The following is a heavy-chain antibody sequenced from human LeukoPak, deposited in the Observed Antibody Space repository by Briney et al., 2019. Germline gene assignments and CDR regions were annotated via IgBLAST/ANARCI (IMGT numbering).Heavy chain of an antibody. CDR3: AKDLGGYLFDY. Sequence: GRSLRLSCAASGFTFSSYGMHWVRQAPGKGLEWVAVISYDGSNKYYADSVKGRFTISRDNSKNTLYLQMNSLRAEDTAVYYCAKDLGGYLFDYWGQGTLVTVSS. CDR2: ISYDGSNK. V-gene: IGHV3-30*18. CDR1: GFTFSSYG. J-gene: IGHJ4*02. D-gene: IGHD5-12*01.